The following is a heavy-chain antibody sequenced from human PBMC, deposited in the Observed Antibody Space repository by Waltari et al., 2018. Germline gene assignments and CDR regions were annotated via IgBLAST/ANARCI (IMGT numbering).Heavy chain of an antibody. V-gene: IGHV3-53*01. CDR2: IYAGGNT. J-gene: IGHJ4*02. CDR1: GFPLHYNY. Sequence: EVQLVESGGGLIQPGGSLRLSCAASGFPLHYNYMSWVRQAPGKGLGWVSVIYAGGNTKYADSVKGRFTISRDDSTSMLYLEMNSLRDDDTAVYYCARAGLGSPMEWLRLFDQWGQGTLVTVSS. D-gene: IGHD5-12*01. CDR3: ARAGLGSPMEWLRLFDQ.